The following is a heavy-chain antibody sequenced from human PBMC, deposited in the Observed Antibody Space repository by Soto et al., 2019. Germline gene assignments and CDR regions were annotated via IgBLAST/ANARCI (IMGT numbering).Heavy chain of an antibody. V-gene: IGHV5-10-1*01. CDR2: IDPSDSYI. Sequence: GESLNISCKTSVYTFSGHWISWVRQVPGKGLQWMGNIDPSDSYINYNPAFRGHVTFSVDKSNSTAYLHWRSLGPSDTAIYYCARHGAAIWLGYWGQGTLVTVSS. CDR1: VYTFSGHW. D-gene: IGHD6-19*01. CDR3: ARHGAAIWLGY. J-gene: IGHJ4*02.